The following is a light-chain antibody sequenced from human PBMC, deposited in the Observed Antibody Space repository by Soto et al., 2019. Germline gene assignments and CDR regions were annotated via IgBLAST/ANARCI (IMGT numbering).Light chain of an antibody. J-gene: IGKJ1*01. V-gene: IGKV3-15*01. Sequence: EIVMTQSPATLYVSPGERATLSCRASQSVISNFAWYQQKPGQAPRLLIYGASTRATGIPARFSGSGSGTEFTLTISSLQSEDFAVYYCQQYNNWPPWTFGQGTKVEIK. CDR3: QQYNNWPPWT. CDR2: GAS. CDR1: QSVISN.